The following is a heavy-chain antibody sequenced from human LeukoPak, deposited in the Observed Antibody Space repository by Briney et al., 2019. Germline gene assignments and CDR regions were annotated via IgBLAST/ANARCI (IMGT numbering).Heavy chain of an antibody. V-gene: IGHV1-69*04. CDR1: GGTFSSYA. CDR2: IIPILGIA. CDR3: ATDSDPWGPAAGTIDY. Sequence: SVKVSCKASGGTFSSYAISWVRQAPGQGLEWMGRIIPILGIANYAQKFQGRVTITADKSTSTAYMELSSLRPEDTAVYYCATDSDPWGPAAGTIDYWGQGTLVTVSS. D-gene: IGHD6-13*01. J-gene: IGHJ4*02.